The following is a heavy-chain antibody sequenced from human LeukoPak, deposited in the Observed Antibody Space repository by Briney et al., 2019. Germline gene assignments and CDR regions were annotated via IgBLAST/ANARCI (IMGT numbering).Heavy chain of an antibody. V-gene: IGHV4-30-2*01. CDR1: GGSISSGDYS. D-gene: IGHD6-13*01. Sequence: PSETLSLTCAVSGGSISSGDYSWSWIRQPPGSGLEWIGYIWHSGHTNYNPSLRSRVTISLARSNSQFSLRLSSVTAADTAVYYCARARESMATPGSYFDYWGQGTLVTVSS. CDR3: ARARESMATPGSYFDY. J-gene: IGHJ4*02. CDR2: IWHSGHT.